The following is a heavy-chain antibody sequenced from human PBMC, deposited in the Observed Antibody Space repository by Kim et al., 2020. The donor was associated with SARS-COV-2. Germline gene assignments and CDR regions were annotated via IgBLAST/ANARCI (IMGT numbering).Heavy chain of an antibody. CDR1: GFTFSSYA. D-gene: IGHD4-17*01. V-gene: IGHV3-30*04. CDR3: ARVMNYCDLGSFDY. J-gene: IGHJ4*02. Sequence: GGSLRLSCAASGFTFSSYAMHWVRQAPGKGLEWVAVISYDGSNKYYADSVKGRFTISRDNSKNTLYLQMNSLRAEDTAVYYCARVMNYCDLGSFDYWGQGTLVTVSS. CDR2: ISYDGSNK.